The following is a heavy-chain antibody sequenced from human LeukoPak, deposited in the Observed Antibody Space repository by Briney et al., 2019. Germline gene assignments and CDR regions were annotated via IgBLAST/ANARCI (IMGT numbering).Heavy chain of an antibody. CDR3: AREGAAAEDVNWFDP. D-gene: IGHD6-25*01. CDR1: GYTFTCYY. V-gene: IGHV1-2*02. Sequence: ASVKVSCKASGYTFTCYYMHWVRQAPRQGLEWMGWINPNSGNTHYAQKFQDRVTMTRDTSISTAYMELNSLRSDDTAVYYCAREGAAAEDVNWFDPWGQGTLVTVSS. J-gene: IGHJ5*02. CDR2: INPNSGNT.